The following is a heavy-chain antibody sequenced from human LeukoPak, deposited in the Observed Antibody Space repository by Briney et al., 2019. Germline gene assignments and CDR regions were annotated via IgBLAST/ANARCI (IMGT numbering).Heavy chain of an antibody. V-gene: IGHV3-21*01. CDR3: ARAWTDYGDYEDAFDI. D-gene: IGHD4-17*01. CDR1: GFTFSSYG. CDR2: ISSSSSYI. J-gene: IGHJ3*02. Sequence: GGSLRLSCAASGFTFSSYGMNWVRQAPGKGLEWVSSISSSSSYIYYADSVKGRFTISRDNAKNSLYLQMNSLRAEDTAVYYCARAWTDYGDYEDAFDIWGQGTMVTVSS.